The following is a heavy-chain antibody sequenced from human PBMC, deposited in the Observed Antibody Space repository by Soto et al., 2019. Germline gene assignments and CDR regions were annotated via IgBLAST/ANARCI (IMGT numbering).Heavy chain of an antibody. CDR2: ISSSSSYI. D-gene: IGHD2-15*01. Sequence: EVQLVESGGGLVKPGGSLRLSCAASGFTFSSYSMNWVRQAPGKGLEWVSSISSSSSYIYYADSVKGRFTISRDNAKNSLYLQMNSLRAEDTAVYYCARGGPLAATFGPFDYWGQGTLVTVSS. V-gene: IGHV3-21*01. CDR3: ARGGPLAATFGPFDY. J-gene: IGHJ4*02. CDR1: GFTFSSYS.